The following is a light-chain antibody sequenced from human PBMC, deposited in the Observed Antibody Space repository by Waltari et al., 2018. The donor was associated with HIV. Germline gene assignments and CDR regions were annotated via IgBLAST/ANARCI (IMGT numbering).Light chain of an antibody. CDR1: SGDVGSYDF. V-gene: IGLV2-8*01. Sequence: QSALTQPPSASGSPGPSVTLPCTGTSGDVGSYDFLSWYQQHPGKAPKLIIYEFTKRPSGVPDRFSGSKSGNTASLTVSGLQTGDEADYYCSSYTGSDNPIIFGGGTKLAVL. CDR2: EFT. CDR3: SSYTGSDNPII. J-gene: IGLJ2*01.